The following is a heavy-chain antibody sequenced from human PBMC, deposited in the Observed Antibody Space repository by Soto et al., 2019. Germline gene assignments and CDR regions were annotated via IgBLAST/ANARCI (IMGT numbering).Heavy chain of an antibody. CDR3: ARESEDLTSNFDY. J-gene: IGHJ4*01. V-gene: IGHV3-21*06. CDR2: ISSTTNYI. CDR1: GFTFTRYG. Sequence: GGSLRLSCAASGFTFTRYGMNRVRQAPGKGLEWVSSISSTTNYIYYGDSMKGRFTISRDNAKNSLYLEMNSLRAEDTAVYYCARESEDLTSNFDYWGHGTLVTISS.